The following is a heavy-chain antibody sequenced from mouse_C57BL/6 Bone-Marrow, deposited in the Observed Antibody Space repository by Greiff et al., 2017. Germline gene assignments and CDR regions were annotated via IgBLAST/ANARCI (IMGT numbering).Heavy chain of an antibody. CDR3: ARFPFY. CDR1: GYTFTSYW. J-gene: IGHJ2*01. CDR2: IDPSDSYT. V-gene: IGHV1-59*01. Sequence: VQLQQPGAELVRPGTSVKLSCKASGYTFTSYWMHWVKQRPGQGLEWIGVIDPSDSYTNYNQKFKGKATLTVDTSSSTAYMQLSSLTSEDSAVYFCARFPFYWGQGTTLTVSS.